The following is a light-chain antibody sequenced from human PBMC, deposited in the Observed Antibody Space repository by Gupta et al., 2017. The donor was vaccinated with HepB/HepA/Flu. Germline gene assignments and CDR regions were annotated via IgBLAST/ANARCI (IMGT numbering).Light chain of an antibody. CDR1: SGHSSYA. CDR2: LNSDGSH. CDR3: QTWGTGIQV. Sequence: QLVLTHSPSASASLGASVKLTCTLSSGHSSYAIAWHQQQPEKGPRYLMNLNSDGSHSKGDGSPDRFSGSSSGSERYLTISSLQSEDEADYYCQTWGTGIQVFGGGTKLTVL. J-gene: IGLJ3*02. V-gene: IGLV4-69*01.